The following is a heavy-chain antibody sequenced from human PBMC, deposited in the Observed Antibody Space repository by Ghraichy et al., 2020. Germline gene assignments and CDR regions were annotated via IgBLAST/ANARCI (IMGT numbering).Heavy chain of an antibody. CDR1: GFTFSSYA. CDR2: ISGSGGST. CDR3: AKAFDSSGWTGMGLAY. V-gene: IGHV3-23*01. J-gene: IGHJ4*02. Sequence: GESLNISCAASGFTFSSYAMSWVRQAPGKGLEWVSGISGSGGSTSYADSVKGRFTISRDNSKNTLSLQMNSLRAEDTAVYYCAKAFDSSGWTGMGLAYWGQGALFTVSS. D-gene: IGHD6-19*01.